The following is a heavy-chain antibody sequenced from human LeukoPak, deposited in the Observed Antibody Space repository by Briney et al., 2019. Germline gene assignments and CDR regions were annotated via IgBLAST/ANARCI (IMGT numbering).Heavy chain of an antibody. CDR3: AVSNWMDP. V-gene: IGHV3-74*01. CDR2: INTDGSST. J-gene: IGHJ5*02. CDR1: GFTFSSYW. Sequence: GGSLRLSCAASGFTFSSYWMHWVRQAPGKGLVWVSRINTDGSSTSYADSVKGRFTISRDNAKNTLHLQMDSLTVEDTAVYYCAVSNWMDPWGQGTLVTVSS.